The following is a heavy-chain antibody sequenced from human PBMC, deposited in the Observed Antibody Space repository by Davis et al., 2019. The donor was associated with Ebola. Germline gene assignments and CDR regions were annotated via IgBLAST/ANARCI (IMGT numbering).Heavy chain of an antibody. CDR1: GYSFTSYL. J-gene: IGHJ4*02. CDR2: LYPGDSDT. D-gene: IGHD3/OR15-3a*01. V-gene: IGHV5-51*01. CDR3: ARLLPYADLRRFYLDY. Sequence: GESLKISCQGSGYSFTSYLIGWVRQMPGKGLEWMGILYPGDSDTRYSPSFQGQVTISADKSISTAYLQWSSLKASDTAMYYCARLLPYADLRRFYLDYWGQGTLVTVSS.